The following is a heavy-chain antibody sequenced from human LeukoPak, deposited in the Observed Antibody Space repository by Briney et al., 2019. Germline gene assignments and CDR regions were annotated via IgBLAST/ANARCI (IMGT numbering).Heavy chain of an antibody. CDR3: ASGDSSGYYWYDLSGLFDY. CDR2: ISYYGSNK. V-gene: IGHV3-30*19. D-gene: IGHD3-22*01. CDR1: GFTYSNYR. Sequence: GGPVRLSCAASGFTYSNYRMLWLREAPGKGREGVAVISYYGSNKYYADSVKGRFTISRDNSKNTLYLQMNSLRAEDTAVYYCASGDSSGYYWYDLSGLFDYWGQGTLVTVSS. J-gene: IGHJ4*02.